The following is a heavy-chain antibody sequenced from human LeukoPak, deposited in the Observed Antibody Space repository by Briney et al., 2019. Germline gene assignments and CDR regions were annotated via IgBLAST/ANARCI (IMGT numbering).Heavy chain of an antibody. D-gene: IGHD3-22*01. Sequence: GGSLRLSCAASGFTFSSYGMHWVRQAPGKGLEWVAFIRYDGSNKYYADSVKGRFTISRDNSKNTLYLQMNSLRAEGTAVYYCARAPPITMIVVAPPFFDYWGQGTLVTVSS. CDR1: GFTFSSYG. J-gene: IGHJ4*02. V-gene: IGHV3-30*02. CDR3: ARAPPITMIVVAPPFFDY. CDR2: IRYDGSNK.